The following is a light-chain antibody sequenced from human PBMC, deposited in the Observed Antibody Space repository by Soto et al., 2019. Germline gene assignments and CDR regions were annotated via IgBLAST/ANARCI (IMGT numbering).Light chain of an antibody. V-gene: IGLV2-14*01. Sequence: QSALTQPRSLSGSPGQSVTISCTGTASDVGGYNYVSWYQQHPGKAPKLMIYEVSNRPSGVSNRFSGSKSGNTASLTISGLQAEDEADYYCSSYTSSSTLVVFGTGTKVTVL. CDR2: EVS. J-gene: IGLJ1*01. CDR1: ASDVGGYNY. CDR3: SSYTSSSTLVV.